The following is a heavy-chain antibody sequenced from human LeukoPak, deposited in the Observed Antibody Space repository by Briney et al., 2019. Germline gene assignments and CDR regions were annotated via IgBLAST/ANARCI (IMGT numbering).Heavy chain of an antibody. CDR1: GGSFSSHY. D-gene: IGHD3-10*01. CDR3: ARSGGSGIFAHGWFDP. CDR2: FYHSGST. J-gene: IGHJ5*02. V-gene: IGHV4-59*11. Sequence: SETLSLTCSVSGGSFSSHYWSWIRQPPGKGLEWIGYFYHSGSTNYNPSLQSRVTISVDTSKNQFSLKLSSVTAADTAVYYCARSGGSGIFAHGWFDPWGQGTLVTVSS.